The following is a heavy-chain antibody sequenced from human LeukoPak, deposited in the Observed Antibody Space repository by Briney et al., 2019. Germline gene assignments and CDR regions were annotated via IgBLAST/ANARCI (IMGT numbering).Heavy chain of an antibody. CDR1: GYTFTSYG. CDR2: ISAYNGYT. V-gene: IGHV1-18*01. J-gene: IGHJ4*02. Sequence: ASVKVSCKASGYTFTSYGISWVRQAPGQGLEWMGWISAYNGYTNYAQKLQGRVTMTTDTSTSTAYMELRSLRSDDTAVYYCARDLCSSTSCYGPRGNFDYWGQGTLVTVSS. CDR3: ARDLCSSTSCYGPRGNFDY. D-gene: IGHD2-2*01.